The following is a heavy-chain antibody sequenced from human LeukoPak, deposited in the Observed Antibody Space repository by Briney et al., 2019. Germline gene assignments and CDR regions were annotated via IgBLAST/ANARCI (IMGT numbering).Heavy chain of an antibody. CDR2: LKEDGSEK. CDR3: AKEHEVLRYFDWLELDY. D-gene: IGHD3-9*01. CDR1: GFTFSSFW. Sequence: GGSLRLSCAASGFTFSSFWMSWVRQAPGKGLEWVANLKEDGSEKYYVDSVKGRFTISRDNSKNTLYLQMNSLRAEDTAVYYCAKEHEVLRYFDWLELDYWGQGTLVTVSS. V-gene: IGHV3-7*03. J-gene: IGHJ4*02.